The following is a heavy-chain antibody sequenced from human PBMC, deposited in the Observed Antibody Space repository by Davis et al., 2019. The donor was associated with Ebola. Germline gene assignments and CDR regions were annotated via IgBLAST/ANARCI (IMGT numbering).Heavy chain of an antibody. V-gene: IGHV3-7*03. J-gene: IGHJ6*02. CDR3: ARDFRDYDFWRGYYSDFYGMDV. CDR1: GFTFSTFW. CDR2: VKQDGSEK. Sequence: GESLKISCAASGFTFSTFWMSWVRQAPGKGLEWVASVKQDGSEKYYVDSVKGRFAISRDNAQNSLHLQMNSLRAEDTALYYCARDFRDYDFWRGYYSDFYGMDVWGQGTTVTVSS. D-gene: IGHD3-3*01.